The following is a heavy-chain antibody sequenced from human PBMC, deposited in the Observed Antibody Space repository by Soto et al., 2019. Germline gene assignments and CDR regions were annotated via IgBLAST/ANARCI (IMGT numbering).Heavy chain of an antibody. CDR2: ISAYNGNT. V-gene: IGHV1-18*01. D-gene: IGHD3-9*01. CDR1: GYTFTSYG. Sequence: ASVKVSCKASGYTFTSYGITWVRQAPGQGLEWMGWISAYNGNTNYAQKLQGRVTMTTDTSTSTAYMELRSLRSDDTAVYYCARASLRYFGWSTTTYDYWGQGTLVTVSS. CDR3: ARASLRYFGWSTTTYDY. J-gene: IGHJ4*02.